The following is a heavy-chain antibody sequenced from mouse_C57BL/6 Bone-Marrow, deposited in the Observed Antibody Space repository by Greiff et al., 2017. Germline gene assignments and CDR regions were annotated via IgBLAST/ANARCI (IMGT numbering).Heavy chain of an antibody. J-gene: IGHJ3*01. CDR2: ISYDGSN. CDR1: GYSITSGYS. D-gene: IGHD1-1*01. V-gene: IGHV3-6*01. CDR3: ARDHPYYYEEAWFAY. Sequence: ESGPGLVKPSQSLSLPCSVPGYSITSGYSWNWIRQFPGNKLEWMGYISYDGSNNSNPSLKNRISITRDTSKNQFFLKLNSVTTEDTATYYCARDHPYYYEEAWFAYWGQGTLVTVSA.